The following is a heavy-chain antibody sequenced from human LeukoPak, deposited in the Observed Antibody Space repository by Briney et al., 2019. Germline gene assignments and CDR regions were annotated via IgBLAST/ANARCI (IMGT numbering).Heavy chain of an antibody. CDR3: ARLNKPGWFDP. Sequence: SETLSLTCTISGDSIGRINYYWGWIRQPPGKGLEWIVSMSYSGHTYYNPSLKSRLTISVDTSKNQFSLKLTSVTAADTAVYYCARLNKPGWFDPWGQGTLVTVSS. CDR1: GDSIGRINYY. CDR2: MSYSGHT. D-gene: IGHD1-14*01. J-gene: IGHJ5*02. V-gene: IGHV4-39*01.